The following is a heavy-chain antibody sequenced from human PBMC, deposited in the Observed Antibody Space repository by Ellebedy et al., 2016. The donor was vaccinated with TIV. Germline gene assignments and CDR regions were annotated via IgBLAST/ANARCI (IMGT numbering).Heavy chain of an antibody. D-gene: IGHD3-3*01. CDR3: ARDRRRIVRFLEWFGDRYYGMDV. CDR2: ISAYNGNT. V-gene: IGHV1-18*01. Sequence: AASVKVSCKASGYTFTSYGISWVRHAPGQGLEWMGWISAYNGNTNYAQKLQGRVTMTTDTSTSTAYMELRSLRSDDTAVYYCARDRRRIVRFLEWFGDRYYGMDVWGQGTTVTVSS. CDR1: GYTFTSYG. J-gene: IGHJ6*02.